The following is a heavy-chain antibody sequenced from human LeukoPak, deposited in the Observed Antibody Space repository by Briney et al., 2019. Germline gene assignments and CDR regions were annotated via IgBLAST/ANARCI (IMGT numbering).Heavy chain of an antibody. D-gene: IGHD3-22*01. Sequence: SETLSLTCTVSGGSISSGGNSWSWIRQHPGKGLEWIGYIYYSGSTYYNPSLKSRVTISVDTSKNHFSLTLSSVTAADTAVYYCARSYDSSASGFDYWGQGTLVTVSS. CDR3: ARSYDSSASGFDY. CDR2: IYYSGST. J-gene: IGHJ4*02. CDR1: GGSISSGGNS. V-gene: IGHV4-31*03.